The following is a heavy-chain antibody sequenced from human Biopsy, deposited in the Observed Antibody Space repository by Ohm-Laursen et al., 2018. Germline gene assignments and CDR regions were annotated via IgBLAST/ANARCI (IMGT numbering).Heavy chain of an antibody. Sequence: SLRLSCAASGFTFSNYGMHWVRQAPGKGLEWLAVIWYDGSNKYYVDSVKGRFTISRDNSKNTVYLQMDSLRVEDTAVYYCAGAYEKNSCDLWGQGTLVTVSS. CDR2: IWYDGSNK. V-gene: IGHV3-33*01. J-gene: IGHJ4*02. CDR3: AGAYEKNSCDL. D-gene: IGHD3-22*01. CDR1: GFTFSNYG.